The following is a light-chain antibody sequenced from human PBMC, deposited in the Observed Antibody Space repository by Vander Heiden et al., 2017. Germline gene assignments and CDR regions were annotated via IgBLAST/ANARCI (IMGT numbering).Light chain of an antibody. V-gene: IGKV3-15*01. J-gene: IGKJ1*01. CDR1: QSVGSN. Sequence: EVVMTQSPATLSVSPGERATLSCRASQSVGSNLLWYQRKPGQAPRLLISSASTRVTGIPARFSGSGSGTEFTLTFSSLQSEDFAVYYCQQYNNWPWTFGQGTKVEIK. CDR3: QQYNNWPWT. CDR2: SAS.